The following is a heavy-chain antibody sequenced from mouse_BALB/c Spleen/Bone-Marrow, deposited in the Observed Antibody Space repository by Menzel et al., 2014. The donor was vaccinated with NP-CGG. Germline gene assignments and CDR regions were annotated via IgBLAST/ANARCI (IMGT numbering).Heavy chain of an antibody. V-gene: IGHV1-82*01. CDR3: ARMGRLRRGDY. CDR1: GYAFSSSW. CDR2: IYPGDGDT. D-gene: IGHD2-4*01. J-gene: IGHJ2*01. Sequence: QVQLKHSGPELVKPGASVKISCKASGYAFSSSWMNWVKRRPGQGPEWIGRIYPGDGDTNYNGKFKGKATLTADKSSSTAYMQLSSLTSVDSAVYFCARMGRLRRGDYWAKAPLSQSPQ.